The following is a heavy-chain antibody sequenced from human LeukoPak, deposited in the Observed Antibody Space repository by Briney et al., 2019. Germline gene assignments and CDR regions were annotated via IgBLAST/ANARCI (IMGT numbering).Heavy chain of an antibody. Sequence: PGGSLRLSCAASGFTFSSYAMHWVRQAPGKGLEYVSAISSNGGSTYYANSVKGRFTISRDNSKNTLYLQMGSLRAEDMAVYYCASRRSYYDYVWGSYRRPFDYWGQGTLVTVSS. J-gene: IGHJ4*02. D-gene: IGHD3-16*02. CDR1: GFTFSSYA. CDR2: ISSNGGST. V-gene: IGHV3-64*01. CDR3: ASRRSYYDYVWGSYRRPFDY.